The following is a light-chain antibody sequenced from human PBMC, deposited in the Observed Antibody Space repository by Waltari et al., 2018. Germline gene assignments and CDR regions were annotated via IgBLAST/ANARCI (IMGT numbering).Light chain of an antibody. CDR3: AVWDNSLNGWV. V-gene: IGLV1-44*01. J-gene: IGLJ3*02. Sequence: QSVLTQPPSASGTPGQRVTISCSGSRSNIGSNTVNWYQQPPGTAPKLLIYSNNQRPSGVPDRFSGSKSGTSASLAISGLQSEDEADYYCAVWDNSLNGWVFGGGTKLTVL. CDR2: SNN. CDR1: RSNIGSNT.